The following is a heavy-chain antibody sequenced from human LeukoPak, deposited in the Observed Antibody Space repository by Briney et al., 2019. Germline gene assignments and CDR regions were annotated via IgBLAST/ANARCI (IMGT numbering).Heavy chain of an antibody. J-gene: IGHJ6*02. CDR2: ISYDGSNK. CDR3: PRDRYGMDV. CDR1: GFTFSSYA. V-gene: IGHV3-30-3*01. Sequence: GGSLRLSCAASGFTFSSYAMHWVRQAPGKGLEWVAVISYDGSNKYYADSVKGRFTISRDNSKNTLYLQMNSQRAEDTAVYYCPRDRYGMDVWGQGTTVTVSS.